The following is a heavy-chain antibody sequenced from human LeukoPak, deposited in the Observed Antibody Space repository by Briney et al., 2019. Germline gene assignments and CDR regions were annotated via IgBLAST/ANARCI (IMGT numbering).Heavy chain of an antibody. J-gene: IGHJ4*02. Sequence: PGRSLRLSCAASGFTFSSYAMHWVRQAPGKGLEWVAVISYDGSNKYYADSVKSRFTISRDNSKNTLYLQMNSLRAEDTAVYYCARSAYCGGDCYLTDYWGQGTLVTVSS. V-gene: IGHV3-30-3*01. CDR2: ISYDGSNK. CDR3: ARSAYCGGDCYLTDY. D-gene: IGHD2-21*02. CDR1: GFTFSSYA.